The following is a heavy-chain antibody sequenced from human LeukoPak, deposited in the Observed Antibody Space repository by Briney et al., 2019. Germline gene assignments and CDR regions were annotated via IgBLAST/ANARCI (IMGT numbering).Heavy chain of an antibody. CDR3: AREGDPGSGYNYGNWLDP. J-gene: IGHJ5*02. CDR2: GYYSGST. Sequence: SETLSLTCTVSGGSVKSNYWSWIRQPPGKGLEWIGYGYYSGSTSYNPSLKSRVTISLDTSKSQFSLKLSSVTTADTAVYYCAREGDPGSGYNYGNWLDPWGQGTLVTVSS. CDR1: GGSVKSNY. V-gene: IGHV4-59*02. D-gene: IGHD5-12*01.